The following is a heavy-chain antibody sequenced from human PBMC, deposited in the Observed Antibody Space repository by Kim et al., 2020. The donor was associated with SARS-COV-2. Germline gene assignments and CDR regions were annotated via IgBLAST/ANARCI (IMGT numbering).Heavy chain of an antibody. CDR1: GFIFSDYY. J-gene: IGHJ2*01. Sequence: GGSLRLSCAASGFIFSDYYMTWIRQAPGKGLEWVSYISRSSSYTNYADSVKGRFTISRDNAKNSLFLQMNSLRAQDTAVYYCARAPTSSWSGHWYFDLWGRGTLVTVSS. V-gene: IGHV3-11*05. CDR3: ARAPTSSWSGHWYFDL. CDR2: ISRSSSYT.